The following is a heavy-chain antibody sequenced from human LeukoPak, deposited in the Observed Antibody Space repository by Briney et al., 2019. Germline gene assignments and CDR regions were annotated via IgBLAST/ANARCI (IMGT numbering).Heavy chain of an antibody. CDR2: INPNTGDT. CDR1: VYRFIDYF. J-gene: IGHJ5*02. Sequence: SETVSCKASVYRFIDYFIHWVRQAPRQGPECMGWINPNTGDTKYVHRFQGRITLIRDTASSTAYLELRGLNPDDTAIVFLSKDVMMGYEQGYFDRWGQGTLVTVSS. CDR3: SKDVMMGYEQGYFDR. D-gene: IGHD2-8*01. V-gene: IGHV1-2*02.